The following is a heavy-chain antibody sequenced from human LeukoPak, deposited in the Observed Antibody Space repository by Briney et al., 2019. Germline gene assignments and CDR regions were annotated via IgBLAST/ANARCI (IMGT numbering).Heavy chain of an antibody. CDR3: AREEGGAGLYGFDI. J-gene: IGHJ3*02. CDR2: ISVGAEYI. V-gene: IGHV3-21*01. CDR1: GFTFSTYV. D-gene: IGHD1-26*01. Sequence: PGGSLRLSCAASGFTFSTYVMNWFRQAPGKGLEWVSTISVGAEYIFYADSLKGRFTISRDNAKNSLYLQMNSLRAEDTAVYYCAREEGGAGLYGFDIWGQGTMVTVSS.